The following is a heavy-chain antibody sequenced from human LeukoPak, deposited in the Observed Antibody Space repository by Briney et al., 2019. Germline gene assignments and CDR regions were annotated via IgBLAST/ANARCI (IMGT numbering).Heavy chain of an antibody. V-gene: IGHV3-11*03. D-gene: IGHD3-10*01. Sequence: PGGSLRLSCAASGFTFSDYYMSWIRQAPGKGLEWVSYISSSSSYTNYADSVKGRFTISRDNAKNSLYLQMNSPRAEDTAVYYCARYGSGSSYLDYWGQGTLVTVSS. CDR1: GFTFSDYY. CDR2: ISSSSSYT. CDR3: ARYGSGSSYLDY. J-gene: IGHJ4*02.